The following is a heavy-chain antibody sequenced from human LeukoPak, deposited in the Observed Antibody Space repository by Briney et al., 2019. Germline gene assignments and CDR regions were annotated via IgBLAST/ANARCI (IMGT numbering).Heavy chain of an antibody. V-gene: IGHV3-48*03. D-gene: IGHD6-13*01. Sequence: GGSLRLSCAASGFTFSSYEMNWVRQAPGKGLEWVSYISSSGSTIYYADSVKGRFTIPRDNAKDSLYLQMNSLRAEDTAVYYCARELMQQLVLDYYYGMDVWGQGTTVTVSS. CDR1: GFTFSSYE. CDR3: ARELMQQLVLDYYYGMDV. CDR2: ISSSGSTI. J-gene: IGHJ6*02.